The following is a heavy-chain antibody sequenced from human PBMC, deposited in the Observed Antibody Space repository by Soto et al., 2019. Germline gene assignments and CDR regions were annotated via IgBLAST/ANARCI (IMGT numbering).Heavy chain of an antibody. CDR3: ARGVPHTGDYDYIWGSYRSGSGDAFDI. Sequence: GGSLRLSCAASGFTFSDYYMSWIRQAPGKGLEWVSYISSSGSTIYYADSVKGRFTISRDNAKNSLYLQMNSLRAEDTAVYYCARGVPHTGDYDYIWGSYRSGSGDAFDIWGQGTMVTVSS. CDR1: GFTFSDYY. J-gene: IGHJ3*02. V-gene: IGHV3-11*01. D-gene: IGHD3-16*02. CDR2: ISSSGSTI.